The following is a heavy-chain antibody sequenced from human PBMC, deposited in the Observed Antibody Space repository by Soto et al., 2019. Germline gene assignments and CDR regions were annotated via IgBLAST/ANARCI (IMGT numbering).Heavy chain of an antibody. CDR3: ARVPLTAYFDL. CDR2: VYNRGST. Sequence: QVQLPESGPGLVKPSETLSLTCTVSCGSVSGGSYCWSWIRQPPVQGLECIGYVYNRGSTTYNPSLKSRVTISVDTSKNQFSLGLISGTAADTAVYYCARVPLTAYFDLWGRGTLVTVSS. D-gene: IGHD3-9*01. J-gene: IGHJ2*01. V-gene: IGHV4-61*01. CDR1: CGSVSGGSYC.